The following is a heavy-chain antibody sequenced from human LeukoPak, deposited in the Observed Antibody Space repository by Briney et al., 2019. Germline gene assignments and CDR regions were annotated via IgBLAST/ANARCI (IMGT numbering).Heavy chain of an antibody. CDR1: GFTFSSYS. V-gene: IGHV3-48*01. D-gene: IGHD3-16*01. Sequence: PGGSLRLSCAASGFTFSSYSMYWVRQAPGKGLEWVSYISSGSSTIYYADSVKGRFTISRDNAKNSLYLQMNSLRAEDTAVYYCARVGGENWFDPWGQGTLVTVSS. CDR3: ARVGGENWFDP. J-gene: IGHJ5*02. CDR2: ISSGSSTI.